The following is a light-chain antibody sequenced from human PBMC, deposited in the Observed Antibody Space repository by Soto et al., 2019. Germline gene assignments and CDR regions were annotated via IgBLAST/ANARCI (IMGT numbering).Light chain of an antibody. CDR2: DVS. Sequence: QSALTQPASVSGSPGQSITISCTGTSSDVGGYNYASWYQQHPGKAPKLMIYDVSNRPSGVSYRFSGSKSGNTASLTISGLQAEDEADYYCSSYTSSSTRVFGTGTKLTVL. CDR3: SSYTSSSTRV. J-gene: IGLJ1*01. V-gene: IGLV2-14*01. CDR1: SSDVGGYNY.